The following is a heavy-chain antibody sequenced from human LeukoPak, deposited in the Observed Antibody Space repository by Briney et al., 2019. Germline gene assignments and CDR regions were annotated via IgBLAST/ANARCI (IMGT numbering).Heavy chain of an antibody. D-gene: IGHD2-2*02. CDR2: IYYSGST. CDR3: ARDVLGSSTSCYMDY. V-gene: IGHV4-39*02. Sequence: SETLSPTCTVSGGSISSSSYYWGWIRQPPGKGLEWIGSIYYSGSTYYNPSLKSRVTISVDTSKNQFSLKLSSVTAADTAVYYCARDVLGSSTSCYMDYWGQGTLVTVSS. J-gene: IGHJ4*02. CDR1: GGSISSSSYY.